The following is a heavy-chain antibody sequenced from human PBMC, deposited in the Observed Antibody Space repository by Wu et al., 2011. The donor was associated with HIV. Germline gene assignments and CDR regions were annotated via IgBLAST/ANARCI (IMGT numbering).Heavy chain of an antibody. CDR1: GGTFSSYA. CDR3: ARQSFKPDFYFADQGWSFNL. V-gene: IGHV1-69*14. J-gene: IGHJ2*01. Sequence: QVQLVQSGAEVKKPGSSVKVSCKASGGTFSSYAISWVRQAPGQGLEWMGGIIPIFGTRNVAQKFQGRVTITADKSTSTAYLELSSLTSDDTAVYYCARQSFKPDFYFADQGWSFNLWGRGARVIVSS. D-gene: IGHD2/OR15-2a*01. CDR2: IIPIFGTR.